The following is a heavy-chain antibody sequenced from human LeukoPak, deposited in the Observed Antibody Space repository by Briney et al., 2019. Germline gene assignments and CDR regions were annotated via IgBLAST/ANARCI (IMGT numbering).Heavy chain of an antibody. Sequence: GGSLRLSCAASGFTFSSYSMNWVRQAPGKGLEWVSSISSSSSYIYYADSVKGRFTISRDNAKNSLYLQMNSLRAEDTAVYYCARSEGVYALQVYRRYNWFDPWGQGTLVTVSS. D-gene: IGHD5/OR15-5a*01. V-gene: IGHV3-21*01. CDR1: GFTFSSYS. CDR3: ARSEGVYALQVYRRYNWFDP. CDR2: ISSSSSYI. J-gene: IGHJ5*02.